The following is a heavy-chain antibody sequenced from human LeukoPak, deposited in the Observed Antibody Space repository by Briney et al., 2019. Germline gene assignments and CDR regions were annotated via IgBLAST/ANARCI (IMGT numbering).Heavy chain of an antibody. CDR1: GFTVSSNY. CDR2: ISGSGGST. J-gene: IGHJ4*02. Sequence: PGGSLRLSSAASGFTVSSNYMSWVRQAPGKGLEWVSAISGSGGSTYYADSVKGRFTISRDNSKNTLYLQMNSLRAEDTAVYYCAKWGDSGYDSYYFDYWGQGTLVTVSS. CDR3: AKWGDSGYDSYYFDY. D-gene: IGHD5-12*01. V-gene: IGHV3-23*01.